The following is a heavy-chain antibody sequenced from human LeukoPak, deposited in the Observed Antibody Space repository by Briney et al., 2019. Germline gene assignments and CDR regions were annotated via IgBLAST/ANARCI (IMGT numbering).Heavy chain of an antibody. Sequence: SQTLSLTCTVSGGSISSGSYYWSWIRQPAGKGLEGIGRIYTSGSSNYNPSLKSRVTISVDTSKNQFSLKLSSVTAADTAVYYCAREGKDSSGYYYESWFDPWGQGTLVTVSS. V-gene: IGHV4-61*02. CDR2: IYTSGSS. J-gene: IGHJ5*02. D-gene: IGHD3-22*01. CDR1: GGSISSGSYY. CDR3: AREGKDSSGYYYESWFDP.